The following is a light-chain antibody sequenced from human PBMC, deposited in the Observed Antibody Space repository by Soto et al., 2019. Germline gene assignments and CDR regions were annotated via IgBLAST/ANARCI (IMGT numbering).Light chain of an antibody. CDR2: AAY. J-gene: IGKJ1*01. Sequence: DIQMTQSPSSLSASVGDESTITCLASQTIMTYLNWYQLKPGKPPRLLIYAAYSLQSGVTSRFSGSGSGTDFTLTISSLQPEDFATYSCQQSYNSPQTVGQGTKVEIK. CDR1: QTIMTY. CDR3: QQSYNSPQT. V-gene: IGKV1-39*01.